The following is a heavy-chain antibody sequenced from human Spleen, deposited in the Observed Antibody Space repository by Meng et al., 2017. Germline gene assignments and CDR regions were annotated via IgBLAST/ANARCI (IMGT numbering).Heavy chain of an antibody. CDR3: AATADYNYYGLDI. CDR2: ISSGGRTI. CDR1: RFTFSSYE. Sequence: GESLKISCAASRFTFSSYEMNWVRQAPGKGLEWVSYISSGGRTIYYADSVKGRFTISRDNAKNSLYLQMNSLRAEDTAVYYCAATADYNYYGLDIWGQGTMVTVSS. J-gene: IGHJ6*02. D-gene: IGHD4-17*01. V-gene: IGHV3-48*03.